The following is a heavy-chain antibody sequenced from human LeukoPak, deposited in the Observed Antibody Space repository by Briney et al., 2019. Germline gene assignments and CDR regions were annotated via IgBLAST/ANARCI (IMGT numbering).Heavy chain of an antibody. V-gene: IGHV3-7*01. D-gene: IGHD2-21*01. CDR2: IKEDGSEK. CDR3: ARDLYSQF. Sequence: PGGSLRLSCAASGFTFSAHWMSWVRQAPGKGLEWVANIKEDGSEKYYVDSVKGRFTISRDIAKNSLYLRMNSLRAEDTAVYYCARDLYSQFWGQGTLVTVSS. J-gene: IGHJ4*02. CDR1: GFTFSAHW.